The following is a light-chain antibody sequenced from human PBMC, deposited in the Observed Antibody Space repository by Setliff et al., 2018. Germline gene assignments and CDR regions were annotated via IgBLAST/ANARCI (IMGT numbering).Light chain of an antibody. CDR3: SSYTSSSPYV. Sequence: QSALTQPASVSGSPGQSITISCTGTSSDVGGYNYVSWYQQHPGKAPKLMIYDVSKRPSGVSNRFSGSKSGNTASLTISELQAEDEADYYCSSYTSSSPYVFGTGTKVTVL. V-gene: IGLV2-14*01. J-gene: IGLJ1*01. CDR2: DVS. CDR1: SSDVGGYNY.